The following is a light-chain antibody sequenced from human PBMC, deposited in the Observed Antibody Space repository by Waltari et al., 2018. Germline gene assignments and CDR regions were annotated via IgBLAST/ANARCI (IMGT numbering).Light chain of an antibody. J-gene: IGKJ1*01. CDR1: QSVSRS. Sequence: ETVLPQPPGPLSFSRGERATLSCRASQSVSRSLAWYQQKPGQPPRLLIYGASSRGTGVPDRFSGSGSGTDFSLTISRLEPEDFAVYYCQHYVRLPVSFGQGTKVEIK. V-gene: IGKV3-20*01. CDR2: GAS. CDR3: QHYVRLPVS.